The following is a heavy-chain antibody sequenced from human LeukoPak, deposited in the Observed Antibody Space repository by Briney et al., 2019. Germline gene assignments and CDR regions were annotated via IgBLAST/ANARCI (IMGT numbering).Heavy chain of an antibody. CDR2: INAGNGNT. CDR3: ARVQGKGYFDY. D-gene: IGHD3-10*01. CDR1: GYTFTSYA. Sequence: ASVKVSCKASGYTFTSYAMHWVRQAPGQRLEWMGWINAGNGNTKYSQKFQGRVTITRDTSASTAYIELSSLRSEDTAVYYCARVQGKGYFDYWGQGTLVTVSS. V-gene: IGHV1-3*01. J-gene: IGHJ4*02.